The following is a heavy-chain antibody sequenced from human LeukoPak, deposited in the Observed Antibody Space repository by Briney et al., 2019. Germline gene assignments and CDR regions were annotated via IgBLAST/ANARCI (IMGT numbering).Heavy chain of an antibody. CDR2: INHSGST. CDR1: GGSFSGYY. D-gene: IGHD2-2*01. J-gene: IGHJ2*01. V-gene: IGHV4-34*01. Sequence: PSETLSLTCAVYGGSFSGYYWSWIRQPPGKGLEWIGEINHSGSTNYNPSLKSRVTISVDTSKNQFSLKLRAVTAADTAVYYCATQPKFISTYFDLWGRGTLVTVSS. CDR3: ATQPKFISTYFDL.